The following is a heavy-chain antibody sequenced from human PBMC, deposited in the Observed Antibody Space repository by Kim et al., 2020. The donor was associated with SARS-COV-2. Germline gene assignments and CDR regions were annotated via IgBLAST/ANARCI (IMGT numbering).Heavy chain of an antibody. V-gene: IGHV3-11*06. J-gene: IGHJ6*01. Sequence: GGSLRLSCVASGFTFDDYYMSWVRQAPGKGLEWLAFIRTTGSDTNYAESVKGRFTISRDNSQNSLSLQMDSLGAGDTALYFCARGHKSRWYDVDYDYGM. D-gene: IGHD6-13*01. CDR3: ARGHKSRWYDVDYDYGM. CDR1: GFTFDDYY. CDR2: IRTTGSDT.